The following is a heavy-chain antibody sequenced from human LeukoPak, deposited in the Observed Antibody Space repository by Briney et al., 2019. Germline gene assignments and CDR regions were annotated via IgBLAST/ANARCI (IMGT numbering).Heavy chain of an antibody. CDR1: GYTFTAYY. CDR2: VNPNSGGT. V-gene: IGHV1-2*02. J-gene: IGHJ4*02. Sequence: ASVKVSCKASGYTFTAYYMHWVRQAPGQRLEWMGWVNPNSGGTNYAQKFQDRVTMTRDTPISTAYMELHRLRSDDTAVYYCATVPLNGYSSGWYSFDYCGQGALVTVSS. D-gene: IGHD6-19*01. CDR3: ATVPLNGYSSGWYSFDY.